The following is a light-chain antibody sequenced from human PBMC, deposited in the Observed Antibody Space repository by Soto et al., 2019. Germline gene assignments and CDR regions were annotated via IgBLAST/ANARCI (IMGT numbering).Light chain of an antibody. J-gene: IGKJ1*01. Sequence: DIQMTQSPSTLSASVGDRVTIICRASQSISSWLAWYKQKPGKAPNLLIYDASSLESGVPSRFSGIGSGTEFTLTISSLKPDDFATYYCQRYNSYSTFGQGTKLDIK. CDR3: QRYNSYST. V-gene: IGKV1-5*02. CDR2: DAS. CDR1: QSISSW.